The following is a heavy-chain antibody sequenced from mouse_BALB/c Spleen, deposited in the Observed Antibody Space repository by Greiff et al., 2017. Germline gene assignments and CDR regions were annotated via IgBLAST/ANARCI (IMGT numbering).Heavy chain of an antibody. J-gene: IGHJ2*01. Sequence: QVQLQQPGAELVRPGASVKLSCKASGYTFTSYWINWVKQRPGQGLEWIGNIYPSDSYTNYNQKFKDKATLTVDKSSSTAYMQLSSPTSEDSAVYYCTRKGNGFDYWGQGTTLTVSS. CDR1: GYTFTSYW. D-gene: IGHD1-1*01. CDR2: IYPSDSYT. V-gene: IGHV1-69*02. CDR3: TRKGNGFDY.